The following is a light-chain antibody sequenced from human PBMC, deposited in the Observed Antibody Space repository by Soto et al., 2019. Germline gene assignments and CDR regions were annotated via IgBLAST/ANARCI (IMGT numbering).Light chain of an antibody. V-gene: IGLV2-8*01. J-gene: IGLJ2*01. CDR3: SSFTGGDNP. CDR1: SSDIGAYNY. CDR2: EVS. Sequence: QSALTQPPSASGSPGQSVTISCTGTSSDIGAYNYVSWYQQYPGKAPKLIIYEVSQRPSGVPDRFSGSKSGNTASLTVSGLQLEDEADYYCSSFTGGDNPFGGGTQLTVL.